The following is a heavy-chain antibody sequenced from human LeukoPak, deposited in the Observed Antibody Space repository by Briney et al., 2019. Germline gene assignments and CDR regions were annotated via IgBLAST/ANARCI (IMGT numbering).Heavy chain of an antibody. CDR1: GGSFSGYY. D-gene: IGHD3-10*01. CDR3: ARHVGRRITMVRGTLDRMIDP. Sequence: SETLSLTCAVYGGSFSGYYWSWIRQPPGKGLEWIGEINHSGSTNYNPSLKSRVTISVDTSKNQFSLKLSSVTAADTAVYYCARHVGRRITMVRGTLDRMIDPWGQGTLVTVSS. CDR2: INHSGST. V-gene: IGHV4-34*01. J-gene: IGHJ5*02.